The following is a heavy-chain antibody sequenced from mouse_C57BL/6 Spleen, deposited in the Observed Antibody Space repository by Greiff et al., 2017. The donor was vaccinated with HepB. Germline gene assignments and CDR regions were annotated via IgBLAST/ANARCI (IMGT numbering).Heavy chain of an antibody. D-gene: IGHD2-2*01. V-gene: IGHV1-53*01. J-gene: IGHJ3*01. Sequence: QVQLQQPGTELVKPGASVKLSCKASGYTFTSYWMHWVKQRPGQGLEWIGNINPSYGGTNYNEKFKSKATLTVDKSSSTAYMQLSSLTSEDSAVYYGARGPLYGYDWFAYWGQGTLVTVSA. CDR2: INPSYGGT. CDR1: GYTFTSYW. CDR3: ARGPLYGYDWFAY.